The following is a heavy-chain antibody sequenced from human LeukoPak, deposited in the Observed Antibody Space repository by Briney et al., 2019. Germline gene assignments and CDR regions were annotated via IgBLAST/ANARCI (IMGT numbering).Heavy chain of an antibody. CDR2: ISGSGGST. CDR3: AKRSLPLVVVAQYYFDY. Sequence: PGGSLRLSCVASGFTFSSYAMSWVRQAPGKGLEWVSAISGSGGSTYYADSVKGRFTISRDNSKNTLYLQMNSLRAEDTAVYYCAKRSLPLVVVAQYYFDYWGQGTLVTVSS. V-gene: IGHV3-23*01. D-gene: IGHD2-15*01. CDR1: GFTFSSYA. J-gene: IGHJ4*02.